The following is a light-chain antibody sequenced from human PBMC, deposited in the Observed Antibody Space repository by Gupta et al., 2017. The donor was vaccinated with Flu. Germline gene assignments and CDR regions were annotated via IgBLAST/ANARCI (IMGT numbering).Light chain of an antibody. J-gene: IGLJ1*01. CDR1: SSNIGTNT. V-gene: IGLV1-44*01. CDR2: RNN. CDR3: AAWDDSLNGYV. Sequence: QSVLTQPPSASGTPGQRVTISCSGSSSNIGTNTVDWYQQVPGTAPKLLIYRNNQRPSGVPDRFSGSKSGASASLAISGPESEDEADYYCAAWDDSLNGYVFGTGTKVTVL.